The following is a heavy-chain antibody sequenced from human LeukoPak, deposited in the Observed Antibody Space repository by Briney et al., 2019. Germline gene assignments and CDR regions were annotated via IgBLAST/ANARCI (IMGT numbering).Heavy chain of an antibody. V-gene: IGHV4-4*02. CDR2: IHRDGRT. CDR1: GVSISSSEW. CDR3: GKTDIYFNPIDY. D-gene: IGHD3-9*01. J-gene: IGHJ4*02. Sequence: SGTLSLTCAVSGVSISSSEWRSWVRQPPGQGLEWIGEIHRDGRTRYNPSLKSRVTMSIDYSKNQFSLSVTSVTAADTAIYYCGKTDIYFNPIDYWGPGSLVTVSS.